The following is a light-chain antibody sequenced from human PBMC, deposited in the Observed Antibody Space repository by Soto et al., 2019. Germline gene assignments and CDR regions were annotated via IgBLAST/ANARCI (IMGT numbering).Light chain of an antibody. J-gene: IGKJ1*01. V-gene: IGKV3D-15*01. Sequence: EVVITQSKGTLSFSPGERATLSCRASDNVETKLAWFQQTPGQAPRLLIYGASTRATGIPARLSGSGSGTEFTLTISSLQSEDSAVYYCQQYNSWPRTFGQGTKVDIK. CDR2: GAS. CDR1: DNVETK. CDR3: QQYNSWPRT.